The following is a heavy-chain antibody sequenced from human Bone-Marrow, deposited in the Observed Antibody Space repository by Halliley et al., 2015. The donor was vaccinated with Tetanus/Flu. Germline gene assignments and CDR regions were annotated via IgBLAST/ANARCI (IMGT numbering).Heavy chain of an antibody. J-gene: IGHJ6*02. D-gene: IGHD3-3*01. V-gene: IGHV3-53*01. Sequence: CAASGVAVSSNYMTWVRQAPGKGLEWVSIIYSDGSTYSADSVKGRFTISRDNSKNTLYLQMNSLRGEDTAVYYCARVGFLDHYFYYGMDVWGQGTTVTVSS. CDR3: ARVGFLDHYFYYGMDV. CDR2: IYSDGST. CDR1: GVAVSSNY.